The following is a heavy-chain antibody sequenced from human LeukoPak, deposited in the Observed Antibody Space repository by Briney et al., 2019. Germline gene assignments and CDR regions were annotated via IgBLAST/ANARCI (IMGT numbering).Heavy chain of an antibody. CDR2: ISSSGSTI. CDR1: GFTFSSYE. D-gene: IGHD3-22*01. CDR3: ARSRYYDSSAYYYSFDC. V-gene: IGHV3-48*03. J-gene: IGHJ4*02. Sequence: GGSLRLSCAASGFTFSSYEMIWVRQAPGKGLEWVSYISSSGSTIYYADSVKGRFTISRDNAKNSLYLRMNSLRAEDTAVYYCARSRYYDSSAYYYSFDCWGQGTLVTVSS.